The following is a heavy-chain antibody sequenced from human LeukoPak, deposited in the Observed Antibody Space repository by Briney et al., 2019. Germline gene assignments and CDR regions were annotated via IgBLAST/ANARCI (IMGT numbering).Heavy chain of an antibody. Sequence: GGSLRLSCAASGFTFSNYWMSWVRQVPGKGLEWVGRIKSKTDGGTTDYVAPVKSRFTISRDDSKNTLYLQMNSLKTEDTAVYYCTTEWIQLFDFWGQGTLVTVSS. CDR2: IKSKTDGGTT. D-gene: IGHD5-18*01. V-gene: IGHV3-15*01. J-gene: IGHJ4*02. CDR1: GFTFSNYW. CDR3: TTEWIQLFDF.